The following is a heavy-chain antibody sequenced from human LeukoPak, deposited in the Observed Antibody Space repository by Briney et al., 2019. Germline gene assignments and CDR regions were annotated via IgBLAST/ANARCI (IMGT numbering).Heavy chain of an antibody. V-gene: IGHV1-24*01. Sequence: ASVKVSCKVSGYTLTELSMHWVRQAPGKGLEWMGGFDPEDGETIYAQKFQGRVTMTEDTSTDTAYMELSSLRSEDTAVYYCATADFWSGYYTSRANYFDYWGQGTLVTVSS. CDR3: ATADFWSGYYTSRANYFDY. CDR1: GYTLTELS. CDR2: FDPEDGET. J-gene: IGHJ4*02. D-gene: IGHD3-3*01.